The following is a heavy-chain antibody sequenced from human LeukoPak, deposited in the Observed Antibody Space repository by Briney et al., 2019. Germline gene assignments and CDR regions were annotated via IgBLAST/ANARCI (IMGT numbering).Heavy chain of an antibody. Sequence: GGSLRLSCAASGFTFSNAWMSRVRQAPGKGLEWVGRIKSNTYGGTTDYAAPVKGRFTISRDDSKNTVCLQMNSLKTEDTAVYYCTTATSYWGQGSLVTVSS. CDR2: IKSNTYGGTT. J-gene: IGHJ4*02. CDR1: GFTFSNAW. V-gene: IGHV3-15*01. CDR3: TTATSY.